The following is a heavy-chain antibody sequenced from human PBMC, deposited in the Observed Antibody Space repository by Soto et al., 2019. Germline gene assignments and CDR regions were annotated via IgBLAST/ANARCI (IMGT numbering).Heavy chain of an antibody. Sequence: SVKVSCKASVYAFTEHYFHWVRQAPGQGLEWMGWVNPNGGDTNYARKFRGRVTMTTDTSITTAYMELSRLSSEDKAAYYCTRDSDSWTYGLGSWLEWGQGTPVPPPQ. J-gene: IGHJ4*02. D-gene: IGHD3-10*01. CDR1: VYAFTEHY. CDR3: TRDSDSWTYGLGSWLE. V-gene: IGHV1-2*02. CDR2: VNPNGGDT.